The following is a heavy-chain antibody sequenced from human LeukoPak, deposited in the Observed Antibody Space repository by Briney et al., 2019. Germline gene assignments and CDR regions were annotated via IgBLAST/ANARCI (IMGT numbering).Heavy chain of an antibody. CDR3: ARKLSVVGATYYFDY. V-gene: IGHV1-18*01. J-gene: IGHJ4*02. D-gene: IGHD1-26*01. CDR1: GYTFTSYG. Sequence: ASVTVSCKASGYTFTSYGISWVRQAPGQGLEWMGWISAYNGNTNYAQKLQGRVTMTTDTSTSTAYMELRSLRSDDTAVYYCARKLSVVGATYYFDYWGQGTLVTVSS. CDR2: ISAYNGNT.